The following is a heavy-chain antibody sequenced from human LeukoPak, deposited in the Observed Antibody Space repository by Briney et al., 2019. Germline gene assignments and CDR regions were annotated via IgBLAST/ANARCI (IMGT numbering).Heavy chain of an antibody. CDR1: GYTFTGYY. J-gene: IGHJ5*02. Sequence: ASVKVSCKASGYTFTGYYMHWVRQAPGQGLEWMGWINPNSGGTNYAQKFQGRVTMTRDTSISTAYTELSRLRSDDTAVYYCARGPHKRTYDRDNWFDPWGQGTLVIVSS. D-gene: IGHD3-3*01. CDR3: ARGPHKRTYDRDNWFDP. V-gene: IGHV1-2*02. CDR2: INPNSGGT.